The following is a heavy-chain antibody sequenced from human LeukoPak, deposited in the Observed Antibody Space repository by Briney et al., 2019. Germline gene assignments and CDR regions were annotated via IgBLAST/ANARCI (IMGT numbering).Heavy chain of an antibody. J-gene: IGHJ4*02. D-gene: IGHD6-13*01. CDR3: ARVEAYNSSWYSGVDS. Sequence: ASVKVSCKASGGTFSSYSFDWVRQATGQGLEWMGWMNPNSGKTANAQKFQGRLTMTGNTSISTAYMELSSLRSEDTAVYYCARVEAYNSSWYSGVDSWGRGTLVTVSS. CDR1: GGTFSSYS. V-gene: IGHV1-8*01. CDR2: MNPNSGKT.